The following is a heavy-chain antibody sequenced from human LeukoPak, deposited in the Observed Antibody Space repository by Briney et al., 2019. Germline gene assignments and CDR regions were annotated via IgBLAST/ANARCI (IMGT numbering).Heavy chain of an antibody. CDR3: ARAGFGSSWCFDY. CDR1: GGSVSSYY. Sequence: SETLSLTCTVSGGSVSSYYWSWIRQPPGKGLEWIGYIYYSGSTNYNPSLKSRVTISVDTSKNQFSLKLSSVTAADTAVYYCARAGFGSSWCFDYWGQGTLVTVSS. D-gene: IGHD6-13*01. J-gene: IGHJ4*02. CDR2: IYYSGST. V-gene: IGHV4-59*02.